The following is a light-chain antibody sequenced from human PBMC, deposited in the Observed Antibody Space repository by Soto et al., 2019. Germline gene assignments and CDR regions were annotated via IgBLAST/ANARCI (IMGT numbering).Light chain of an antibody. CDR3: QQYNSFSKT. CDR1: QSIGYW. J-gene: IGKJ1*01. Sequence: DIQMTQSPSRLSASVGDRVTITCRASQSIGYWLAWYQQKPGKAPKLLIYAASTLETGVPSRFSGSGFGAECTLTIASLQPDDSATYYCQQYNSFSKTFGRGTKVDIK. CDR2: AAS. V-gene: IGKV1-5*01.